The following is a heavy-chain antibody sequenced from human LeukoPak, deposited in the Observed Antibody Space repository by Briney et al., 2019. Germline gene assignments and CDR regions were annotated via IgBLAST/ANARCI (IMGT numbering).Heavy chain of an antibody. D-gene: IGHD3-10*01. Sequence: PSETLSLTCTVSGGSISNYYWSWIRQPPGKGLEWIGYIYYSGSTNYNPSLKSRVTISVDTSKNQFSPKLSSVTAADTAVYYCAREAMVRGMDSYNWFDPWGQGTLVTVSS. V-gene: IGHV4-59*01. CDR1: GGSISNYY. CDR2: IYYSGST. J-gene: IGHJ5*02. CDR3: AREAMVRGMDSYNWFDP.